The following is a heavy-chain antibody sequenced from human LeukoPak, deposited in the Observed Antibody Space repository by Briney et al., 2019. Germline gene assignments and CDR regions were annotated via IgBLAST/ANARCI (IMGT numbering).Heavy chain of an antibody. Sequence: SVKVSCKASGGTFSSYAISWVRQAPGQGLEWMGGIIPIFGTANYAQKFQGRVTITADKSTSTAYMELSSLRFEDTAVYYCARGDITMVRGVIIPSRFDPWGQGTLVTVSS. CDR2: IIPIFGTA. CDR1: GGTFSSYA. J-gene: IGHJ5*02. V-gene: IGHV1-69*06. D-gene: IGHD3-10*01. CDR3: ARGDITMVRGVIIPSRFDP.